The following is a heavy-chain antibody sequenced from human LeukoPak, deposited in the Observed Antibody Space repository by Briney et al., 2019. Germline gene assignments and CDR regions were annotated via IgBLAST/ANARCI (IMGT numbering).Heavy chain of an antibody. J-gene: IGHJ5*02. V-gene: IGHV1-18*01. CDR3: ARGLGGWYVVGWFDP. D-gene: IGHD6-19*01. CDR2: ISPYNGNT. CDR1: GYTFTYYG. Sequence: ASVKVSCKASGYTFTYYGISWVRQAPGQGLEWMGWISPYNGNTNYAQKLQGRVTMTADTSTSTGYMEQRSLRSDDTAVYYCARGLGGWYVVGWFDPWGQGTLVTVSS.